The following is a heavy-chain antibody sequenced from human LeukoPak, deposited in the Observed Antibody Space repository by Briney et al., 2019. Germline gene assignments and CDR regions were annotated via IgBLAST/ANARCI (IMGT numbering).Heavy chain of an antibody. CDR1: GFTFSSYG. CDR2: IWYDGSNE. J-gene: IGHJ6*03. V-gene: IGHV3-33*01. D-gene: IGHD1-7*01. CDR3: ARGANWNYKGDYYYYMDV. Sequence: GGSLRLSCAASGFTFSSYGMHWVRQAPGKGLEWVAVIWYDGSNEYYADSVKGRFTVSRDNSKNTLYLQMNSLRAEDTAVYYCARGANWNYKGDYYYYMDVWGKGTTVTVSS.